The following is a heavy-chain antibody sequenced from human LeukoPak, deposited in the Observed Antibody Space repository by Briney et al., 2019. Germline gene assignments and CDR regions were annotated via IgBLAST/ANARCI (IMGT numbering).Heavy chain of an antibody. CDR1: GGSISSYY. V-gene: IGHV4-59*01. CDR2: IYYSGST. D-gene: IGHD3-22*01. J-gene: IGHJ4*02. Sequence: SETLSLTCTVSGGSISSYYWSWIRQPPGKGLEWIGYIYYSGSTNYNPSLKSRVTISVVTSKNQFSLKLSSVTAADMAVYYCARVRAKYDSSGYYYLRFFDYWGQGTLVTVSS. CDR3: ARVRAKYDSSGYYYLRFFDY.